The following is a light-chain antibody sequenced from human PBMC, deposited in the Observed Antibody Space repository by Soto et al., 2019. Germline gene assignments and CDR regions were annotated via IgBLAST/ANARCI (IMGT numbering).Light chain of an antibody. Sequence: QLVLTQSPSASASLGASVKLTCTLSSGHSSYAIAWHQQQPEKGPRYLMKLNSDGSHFKGDGIPDRFSGSSSGAERYLTISSLQSVDEADYYCQTWGTGIVVFGGGTKVTVL. CDR3: QTWGTGIVV. CDR1: SGHSSYA. V-gene: IGLV4-69*01. CDR2: LNSDGSH. J-gene: IGLJ2*01.